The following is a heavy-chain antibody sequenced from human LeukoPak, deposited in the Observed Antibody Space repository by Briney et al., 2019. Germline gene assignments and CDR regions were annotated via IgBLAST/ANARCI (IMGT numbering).Heavy chain of an antibody. CDR1: GGSISSSSYY. D-gene: IGHD3-22*01. V-gene: IGHV4-39*07. CDR3: ARDRYYYESSGYYCFDY. CDR2: IYYFGST. J-gene: IGHJ4*02. Sequence: SETLSLTCAVYGGSISSSSYYWGWIRQPPGKGLEWIGSIYYFGSTHYNPSLKSRVTISVDTSKNQFSLKLSSVTAADTAVYYCARDRYYYESSGYYCFDYWGQGTLVTVSS.